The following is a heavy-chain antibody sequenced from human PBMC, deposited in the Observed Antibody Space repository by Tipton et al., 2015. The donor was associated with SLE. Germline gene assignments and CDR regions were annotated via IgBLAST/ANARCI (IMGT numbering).Heavy chain of an antibody. CDR1: GYTFIHKG. CDR2: ISVYNGYT. D-gene: IGHD2-15*01. CDR3: ARVVVGAFDY. Sequence: QVQLVQSGAEVKKPGASVKVSCKASGYTFIHKGISWVRPAPGQGLEFMGWISVYNGYTNYAQKFQGRVTLTTDTSTSTAYMELRSLRADDTAVYHCARVVVGAFDYWGQGTLVTVSS. J-gene: IGHJ4*02. V-gene: IGHV1-18*01.